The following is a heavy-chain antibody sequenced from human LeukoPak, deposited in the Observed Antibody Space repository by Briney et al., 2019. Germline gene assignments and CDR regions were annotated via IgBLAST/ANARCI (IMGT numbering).Heavy chain of an antibody. CDR2: MNPNSGNT. CDR1: GYTFTSYD. CDR3: ARGTTRRSYYFDY. J-gene: IGHJ4*02. Sequence: GASVKVSCKASGYTFTSYDINWVRQATGQGLEWMGWMNPNSGNTGYAQKFQGRVTITRNTSISTAYMELSSLGSEDTAVYYCARGTTRRSYYFDYWGQGTLVTVSS. V-gene: IGHV1-8*03. D-gene: IGHD4-11*01.